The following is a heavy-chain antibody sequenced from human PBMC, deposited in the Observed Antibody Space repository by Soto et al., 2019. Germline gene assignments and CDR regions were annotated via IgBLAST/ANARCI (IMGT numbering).Heavy chain of an antibody. CDR1: GFTFSNAW. V-gene: IGHV3-15*01. CDR3: ASNTLIYYYDSSGYPPVGMDV. Sequence: KPGGSLRLSCAASGFTFSNAWMSWVRQAPGKGLEWVGRIKSKTDGGTTDYAAPVKGRFTISRDDSKNTLYLQMNSLRAEDTAVYYCASNTLIYYYDSSGYPPVGMDVWGQGTTVTVS. CDR2: IKSKTDGGTT. D-gene: IGHD3-22*01. J-gene: IGHJ6*02.